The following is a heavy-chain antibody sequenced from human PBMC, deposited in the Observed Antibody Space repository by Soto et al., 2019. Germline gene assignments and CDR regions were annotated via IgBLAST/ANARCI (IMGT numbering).Heavy chain of an antibody. J-gene: IGHJ5*02. CDR2: IYPGDSDT. V-gene: IGHV5-51*01. D-gene: IGHD3-3*01. Sequence: PGESLKISCKGSGYSFTSYWIGWVRQMPGKGLEWMGIIYPGDSDTRYSPSFQGQVTISADKSISTAYLQWSSLKASDTAMYYCARLSDYDFWSGYRPNWFDPWGQGTLVTVSS. CDR3: ARLSDYDFWSGYRPNWFDP. CDR1: GYSFTSYW.